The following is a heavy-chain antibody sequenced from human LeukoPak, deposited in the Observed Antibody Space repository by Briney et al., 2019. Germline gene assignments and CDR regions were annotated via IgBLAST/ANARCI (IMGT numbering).Heavy chain of an antibody. V-gene: IGHV4-30-2*01. Sequence: SQTLSLTCTVSGGSISSGGYYWSWIRQPPGKGLEWIGYIYHSGSTYYNPSLKSRVTISVDRSKNQFSLKLSSVTAADTAVYYCARDQGAYASDFDYWGQGTLVTVSS. CDR3: ARDQGAYASDFDY. J-gene: IGHJ4*02. CDR1: GGSISSGGYY. CDR2: IYHSGST. D-gene: IGHD2-2*01.